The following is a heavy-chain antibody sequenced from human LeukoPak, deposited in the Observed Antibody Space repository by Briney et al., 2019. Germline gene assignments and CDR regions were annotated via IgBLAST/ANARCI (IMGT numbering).Heavy chain of an antibody. V-gene: IGHV1-69*13. CDR3: AGDLWMVRGVLHY. Sequence: ASVKVSCKASGGTFSWYIISWVRQAPGQGLEWVGGIIPVFGTANYAQKFQDRVTFTADEFTSTAYMELSSLRSDDTALYYCAGDLWMVRGVLHYWGQGTLVTVSS. CDR1: GGTFSWYI. D-gene: IGHD3-10*01. J-gene: IGHJ4*02. CDR2: IIPVFGTA.